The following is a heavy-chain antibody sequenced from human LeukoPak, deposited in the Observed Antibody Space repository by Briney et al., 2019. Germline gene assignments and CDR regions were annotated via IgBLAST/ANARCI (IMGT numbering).Heavy chain of an antibody. V-gene: IGHV4-34*01. CDR3: ARVRIAAAYYYYMDV. J-gene: IGHJ6*03. Sequence: PSETLSLTCAVYGGSFSGYYWSWIRQPPGKGLEWIGEINHSGSTNYNPSLKSRVTISVDTSKNQFSLKPSSVTAADTAVYYCARVRIAAAYYYYMDVWGKGTTVTISS. CDR2: INHSGST. CDR1: GGSFSGYY. D-gene: IGHD6-13*01.